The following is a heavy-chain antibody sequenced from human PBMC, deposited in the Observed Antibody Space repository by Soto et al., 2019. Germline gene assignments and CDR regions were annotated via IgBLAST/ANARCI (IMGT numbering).Heavy chain of an antibody. V-gene: IGHV4-31*03. CDR1: GGSISSGGYY. Sequence: SETLSLTCTVSGGSISSGGYYWSWIRQHPGKGLEWIGYIYYSGSTYYNPSLKSRVTISVDTSKNQFSLKLSSVTAADTAVYYCARDGGVAVAGTRYLPKYNWFDPWGQGTLVTVSS. CDR3: ARDGGVAVAGTRYLPKYNWFDP. D-gene: IGHD6-13*01. J-gene: IGHJ5*02. CDR2: IYYSGST.